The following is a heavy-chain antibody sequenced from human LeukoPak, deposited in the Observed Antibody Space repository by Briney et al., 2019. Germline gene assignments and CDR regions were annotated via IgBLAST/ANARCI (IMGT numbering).Heavy chain of an antibody. V-gene: IGHV4-61*02. D-gene: IGHD3-3*01. J-gene: IGHJ4*02. Sequence: PSQTLSLTCTVSGGSISSGSYYWSWIRQPAGKGLEWIGRIYTSGSTNYNPSLKSRVTISVDTSKNQFSLKLSSVTAADTAVYYCARGHYDLNCWGQGTLVTVSS. CDR2: IYTSGST. CDR1: GGSISSGSYY. CDR3: ARGHYDLNC.